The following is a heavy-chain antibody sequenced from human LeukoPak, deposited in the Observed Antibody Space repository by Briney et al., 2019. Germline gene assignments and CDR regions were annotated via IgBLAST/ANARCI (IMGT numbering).Heavy chain of an antibody. J-gene: IGHJ4*02. V-gene: IGHV4-39*01. Sequence: PSEALSLTCTVSGGSISSSSYYWGWIRQPPGKGLEWIGSIYYSGSTYYNPSLKSRVTVSVDTSKNQFSLKLSSVTAADTAVYYCARHSGYRSYYFDYWGQGTLVTVSS. D-gene: IGHD5-18*01. CDR1: GGSISSSSYY. CDR3: ARHSGYRSYYFDY. CDR2: IYYSGST.